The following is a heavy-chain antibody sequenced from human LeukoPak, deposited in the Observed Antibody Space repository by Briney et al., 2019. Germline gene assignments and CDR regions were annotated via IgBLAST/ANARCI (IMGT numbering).Heavy chain of an antibody. D-gene: IGHD3-10*01. V-gene: IGHV3-7*03. CDR2: IEQDGSEK. CDR1: AFTFSSYW. CDR3: ATVAYYGSGNTLNWFDP. J-gene: IGHJ5*02. Sequence: GGSLRLSCAASAFTFSSYWISWVRQAPGKGLEWVASIEQDGSEKYYVDSVKGRFTISRDNAKNSLYLQMNSLRAEDTAVYYCATVAYYGSGNTLNWFDPCGQGTLVTVSS.